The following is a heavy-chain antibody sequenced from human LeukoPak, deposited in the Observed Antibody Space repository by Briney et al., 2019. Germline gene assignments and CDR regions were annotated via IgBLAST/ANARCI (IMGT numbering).Heavy chain of an antibody. CDR2: INSDGSST. CDR1: GFTFSSYW. CDR3: ARDWGSGDYFDY. D-gene: IGHD3-16*01. V-gene: IGHV3-74*01. Sequence: PGGSLRLSCAASGFTFSSYWMHWVRQAPGKGLAWVSRINSDGSSTSYADSVKGRFTISRDNAKNTLYLQMNSLRAEDTAVYYCARDWGSGDYFDYWGQGTLVTVSS. J-gene: IGHJ4*02.